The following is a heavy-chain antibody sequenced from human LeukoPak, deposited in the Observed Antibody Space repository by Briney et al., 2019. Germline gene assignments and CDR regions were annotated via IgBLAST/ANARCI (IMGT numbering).Heavy chain of an antibody. CDR2: ISSTSGTI. D-gene: IGHD3-3*01. J-gene: IGHJ6*03. V-gene: IGHV3-48*02. CDR3: ARAPPTKKSVQRFLEKRFSYYYYMDV. CDR1: GFTFSSYS. Sequence: GGSLRLSCAATGFTFSSYSMTWVRQAPGKGLEWVSYISSTSGTIYYAASVQGRFTISRDNAENSLFLQMNSLRDEDTALYYCARAPPTKKSVQRFLEKRFSYYYYMDVWGKGTTVTVSS.